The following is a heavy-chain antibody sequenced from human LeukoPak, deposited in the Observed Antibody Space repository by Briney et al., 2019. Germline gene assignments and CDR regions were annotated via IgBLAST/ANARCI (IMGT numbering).Heavy chain of an antibody. V-gene: IGHV3-23*01. J-gene: IGHJ3*02. CDR3: AKEGGSGYSSGWYDAFDI. D-gene: IGHD6-19*01. CDR1: GFTFSSYA. Sequence: GGSLRLSCAASGFTFSSYAMSWVRQAPGKGLEWVSAISGSGGSTYYADSVKGRFTISRDNSKNTLYLQMNSLRAEDTAVYYCAKEGGSGYSSGWYDAFDIWGQGTMVTVSS. CDR2: ISGSGGST.